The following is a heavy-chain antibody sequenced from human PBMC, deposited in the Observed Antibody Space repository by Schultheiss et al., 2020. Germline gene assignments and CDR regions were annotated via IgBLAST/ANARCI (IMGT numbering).Heavy chain of an antibody. D-gene: IGHD3-22*01. Sequence: GGSLRLYCTASGFTFSIYAMSWVRQAPGKGLEWVSGISGSGGSTYYADSVKGRFTISRDNSKNTLYLQMNSLRAEDTAVYYCAKEEGGGYYGYFQHWGQGTLVTFSS. J-gene: IGHJ1*01. CDR2: ISGSGGST. V-gene: IGHV3-23*01. CDR1: GFTFSIYA. CDR3: AKEEGGGYYGYFQH.